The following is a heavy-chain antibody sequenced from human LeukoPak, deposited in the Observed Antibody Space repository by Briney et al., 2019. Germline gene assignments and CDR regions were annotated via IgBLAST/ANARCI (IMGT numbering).Heavy chain of an antibody. CDR1: ELTSSSFA. Sequence: GGPLNPSCPALELTSSSFAMHWVGQPPGKGLEGWPFISYVGINKYYADSVKGRFTISRDNSKNTLYLQMNSLRAEDTAVYYCARDWGPYCSSTSCYTGVFDYWGQGTLVTVSS. J-gene: IGHJ4*02. V-gene: IGHV3-30*16. CDR2: ISYVGINK. D-gene: IGHD2-2*02. CDR3: ARDWGPYCSSTSCYTGVFDY.